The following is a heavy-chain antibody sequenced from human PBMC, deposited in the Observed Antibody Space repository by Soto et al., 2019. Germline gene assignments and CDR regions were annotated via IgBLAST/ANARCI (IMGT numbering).Heavy chain of an antibody. CDR1: GGTFSRYA. D-gene: IGHD2-2*03. J-gene: IGHJ6*02. CDR2: IIAIFGTA. Sequence: QVQLVQSGAEVKKPGSSVKVSCKASGGTFSRYAISWVRQAPGQGLEWMGGIIAIFGTANYAQKFQGRVTITADETTSTAHMVLGSLTSEPTAVYYGTREIGSGRTYGGEVWGQGTTVTVSS. V-gene: IGHV1-69*12. CDR3: TREIGSGRTYGGEV.